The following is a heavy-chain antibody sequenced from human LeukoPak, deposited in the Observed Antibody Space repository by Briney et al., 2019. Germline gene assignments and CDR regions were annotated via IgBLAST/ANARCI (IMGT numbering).Heavy chain of an antibody. V-gene: IGHV3-15*07. CDR1: GFNVNNAW. CDR2: IRSKIDGGAT. D-gene: IGHD2-21*01. CDR3: YTSITDY. J-gene: IGHJ4*02. Sequence: GGSLRLSCAASGFNVNNAWMSWVRQAPGKGLEWAGRIRSKIDGGATDYAAPVKGRFTISRDDSKNTLYLQINSLKIEDTAMYYCYTSITDYWGQGTLVTVSS.